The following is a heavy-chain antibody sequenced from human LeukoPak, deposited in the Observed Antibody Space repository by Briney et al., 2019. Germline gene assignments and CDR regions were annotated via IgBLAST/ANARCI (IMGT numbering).Heavy chain of an antibody. J-gene: IGHJ6*02. CDR3: ASTYCSSTSCYRDYYYGMDV. CDR2: IYYSGST. Sequence: SETLSLTCTVSGGSISSSSYYWGWIRQPPGKGLEWIGYIYYSGSTYYNPSLKSRVTISVDTSKNQFSLKLSSVTAADTAVYYCASTYCSSTSCYRDYYYGMDVWGQGTTVTVSS. CDR1: GGSISSSSYY. V-gene: IGHV4-30-4*08. D-gene: IGHD2-2*01.